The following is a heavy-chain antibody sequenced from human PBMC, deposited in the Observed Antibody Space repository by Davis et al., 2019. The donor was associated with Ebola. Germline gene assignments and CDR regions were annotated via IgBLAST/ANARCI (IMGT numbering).Heavy chain of an antibody. CDR1: GFTFSSYS. J-gene: IGHJ4*02. CDR2: ISSSSSYI. CDR3: ARRSTVTTIDVWDY. Sequence: GESLKISCAASGFTFSSYSMNWVRQAPGKGLEWVSSISSSSSYIYYADSVKGRFTISRDNAKNSLYLQMNSLRAEDTAVYYCARRSTVTTIDVWDYWGQGTLVTVSS. V-gene: IGHV3-21*01. D-gene: IGHD4-17*01.